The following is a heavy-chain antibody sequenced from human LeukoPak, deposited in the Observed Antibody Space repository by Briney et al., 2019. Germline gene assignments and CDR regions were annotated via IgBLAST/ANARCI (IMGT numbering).Heavy chain of an antibody. CDR2: ISNSGSYT. CDR3: ARSRGAGPGAYFDY. J-gene: IGHJ4*02. Sequence: GGSLRLSCAASGFTFSDEYMSWIRRAPGKGLEWVSYISNSGSYTNYADSVKGRFTISRDNAKNSLYLQTNSLRAEDTAVYYCARSRGAGPGAYFDYWGQGTLITVSS. V-gene: IGHV3-11*03. D-gene: IGHD6-19*01. CDR1: GFTFSDEY.